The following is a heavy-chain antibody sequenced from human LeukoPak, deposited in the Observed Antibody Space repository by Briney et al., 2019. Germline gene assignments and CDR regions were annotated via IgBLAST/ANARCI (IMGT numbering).Heavy chain of an antibody. CDR1: GFAFSGSG. CDR2: VRSRINSYTT. CDR3: TRPEVDD. J-gene: IGHJ4*02. Sequence: RESLKLSCAASGFAFSGSGMHWVRQASGKGLEWVGRVRSRINSYTTAYAASVKGRFTISRDDSKNMVYLQMDSLKIEDTAVYYCTRPEVDDWGQGTLVIVSS. V-gene: IGHV3-73*01.